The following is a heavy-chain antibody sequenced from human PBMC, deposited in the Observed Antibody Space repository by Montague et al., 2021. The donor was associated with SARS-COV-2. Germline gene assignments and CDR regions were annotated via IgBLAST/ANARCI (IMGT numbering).Heavy chain of an antibody. CDR1: GGSISSSSNY. CDR3: ARAPVAHITIFGVVTSFDY. J-gene: IGHJ4*02. CDR2: IYYSGST. V-gene: IGHV4-61*05. Sequence: SETLSLTCTVSGGSISSSSNYWGWIRQPPGKGLEWIGYIYYSGSTNYNPPLKSRATISVDTSKNQCSLKLSSVTAADTAVYYCARAPVAHITIFGVVTSFDYWGQGTLVTVSS. D-gene: IGHD3-3*01.